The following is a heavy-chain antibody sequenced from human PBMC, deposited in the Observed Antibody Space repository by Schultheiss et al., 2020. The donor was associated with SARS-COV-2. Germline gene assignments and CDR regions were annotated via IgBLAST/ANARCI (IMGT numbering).Heavy chain of an antibody. Sequence: GESLKISCKASGYTFSIYGIIWVRQAPGQGLEWMGWISPNSGGTDYAQKFQGWVTMTRDTSISTAYVELSRLRSDDTAVYYCARERGSHYYDSSGYYPNWYFDLWGRGTLVTVSS. J-gene: IGHJ2*01. CDR3: ARERGSHYYDSSGYYPNWYFDL. CDR1: GYTFSIYG. V-gene: IGHV1-2*04. CDR2: ISPNSGGT. D-gene: IGHD3-22*01.